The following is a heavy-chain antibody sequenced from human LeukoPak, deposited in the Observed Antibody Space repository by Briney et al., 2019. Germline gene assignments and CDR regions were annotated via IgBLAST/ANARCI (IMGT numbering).Heavy chain of an antibody. D-gene: IGHD3-22*01. J-gene: IGHJ4*02. CDR3: AKDDTYYYDSSGYYPPTFDY. CDR1: GFTFSSYG. CDR2: ISGSGGST. V-gene: IGHV3-23*01. Sequence: GGSLRLSCAASGFTFSSYGMSWVRQAPGKGLEWVSAISGSGGSTYYADSVKGRFTISRDNSKNTLYLQMKSLRAEDTAVYYCAKDDTYYYDSSGYYPPTFDYWGQGTLVTVSS.